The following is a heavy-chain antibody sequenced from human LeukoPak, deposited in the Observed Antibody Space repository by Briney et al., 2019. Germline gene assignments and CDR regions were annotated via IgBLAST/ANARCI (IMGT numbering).Heavy chain of an antibody. CDR1: GFTFSSYA. J-gene: IGHJ4*02. D-gene: IGHD4-17*01. CDR3: AKEIWPTVTTPGHTHFDY. Sequence: GGSLRLSCAASGFTFSSYAMHWVRQAPGKGLEWVAVISYDGSNKYYADSVKGRFAISRDNSKNTLCLQMNSLRAEDTAVYYCAKEIWPTVTTPGHTHFDYWGQGTLVTVSS. V-gene: IGHV3-30*09. CDR2: ISYDGSNK.